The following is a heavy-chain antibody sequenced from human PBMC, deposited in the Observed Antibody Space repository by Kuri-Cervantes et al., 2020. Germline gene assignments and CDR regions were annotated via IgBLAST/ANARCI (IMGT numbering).Heavy chain of an antibody. CDR1: GGSISSSSYY. Sequence: SETLSLTCTVSGGSISSSSYYWGWIRQPPGKGLEWIGYIYYSGSTNYNPSLKSRVTISVDTSKNQFSLKLSSVTAADTAVYYCARSYYYGSGREYGMDVWGQGTTVTVSS. D-gene: IGHD3-10*01. V-gene: IGHV4-61*05. J-gene: IGHJ6*02. CDR3: ARSYYYGSGREYGMDV. CDR2: IYYSGST.